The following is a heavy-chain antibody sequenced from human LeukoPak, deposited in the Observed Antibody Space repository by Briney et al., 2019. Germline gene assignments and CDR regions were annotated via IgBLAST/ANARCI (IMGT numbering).Heavy chain of an antibody. J-gene: IGHJ6*03. Sequence: SETLSLTCTVSGGSISSYYWSWIRQPAGKGLEWIGRIYTSGSTNYNPSLKSRVTMSVDTSKNQFSLKLSSVTAADTAIYYCARDFSGSSTVSSYYTDVWGKGTTVTASS. CDR1: GGSISSYY. CDR2: IYTSGST. V-gene: IGHV4-4*07. D-gene: IGHD1-26*01. CDR3: ARDFSGSSTVSSYYTDV.